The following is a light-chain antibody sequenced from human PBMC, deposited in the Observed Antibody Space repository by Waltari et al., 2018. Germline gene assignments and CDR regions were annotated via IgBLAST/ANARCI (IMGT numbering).Light chain of an antibody. J-gene: IGKJ1*01. V-gene: IGKV2-28*01. Sequence: DIVVTQSPLSLPVTPGEPASISCRSSQSLLHSNGYNYLDWYLQKPGQSPQLLIYLGSNRDSGVPDRCSGSGSGTDFTLKISRVEAEDVGVYYCMQSLRALWTFGQGTKVEIK. CDR3: MQSLRALWT. CDR1: QSLLHSNGYNY. CDR2: LGS.